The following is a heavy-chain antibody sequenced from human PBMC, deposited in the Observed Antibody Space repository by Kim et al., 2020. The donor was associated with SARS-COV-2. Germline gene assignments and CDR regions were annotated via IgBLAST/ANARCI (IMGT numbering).Heavy chain of an antibody. V-gene: IGHV1-3*01. Sequence: ASVKVSCKASGYTFTSYAMHWVRQAPGQRLEWMGWINAGNGNTKYSQKFQGRVTITRDTSASTAYMELSSLRSEDTAVYYCARGLRVIRVPAALLCWGQGTLVTVSS. CDR2: INAGNGNT. CDR3: ARGLRVIRVPAALLC. J-gene: IGHJ4*02. CDR1: GYTFTSYA. D-gene: IGHD2-2*02.